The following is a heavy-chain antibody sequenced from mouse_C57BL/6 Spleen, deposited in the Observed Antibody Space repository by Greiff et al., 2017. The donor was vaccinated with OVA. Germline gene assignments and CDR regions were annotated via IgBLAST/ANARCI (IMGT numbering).Heavy chain of an antibody. CDR2: ISSGGDYI. D-gene: IGHD1-1*01. CDR3: TRGSSSSYYFDY. Sequence: EVHLVESGEGLVKPGGSLKLSCAASGFTFSSYAMSWVRQTPEKRLEWVAYISSGGDYIYYADTVKGRFTISRDNARNTLYLQMSSLKSEDTAMYYCTRGSSSSYYFDYWGQGTTLTVSS. J-gene: IGHJ2*01. V-gene: IGHV5-9-1*02. CDR1: GFTFSSYA.